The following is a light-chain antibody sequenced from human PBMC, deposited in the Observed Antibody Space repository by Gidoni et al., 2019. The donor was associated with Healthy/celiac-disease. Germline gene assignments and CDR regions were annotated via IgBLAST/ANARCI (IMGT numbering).Light chain of an antibody. CDR1: QSVRSSS. J-gene: IGKJ1*01. Sequence: EIVLTQSPGTLSLSPGERATLSCRASQSVRSSSLAWYQQKPGQAPRLLIYGASSRATGIPDRFSGSGSGTDFTLTISRLEPEDFAVYYCQQYGSSPGTFGQGTKVEIK. V-gene: IGKV3-20*01. CDR2: GAS. CDR3: QQYGSSPGT.